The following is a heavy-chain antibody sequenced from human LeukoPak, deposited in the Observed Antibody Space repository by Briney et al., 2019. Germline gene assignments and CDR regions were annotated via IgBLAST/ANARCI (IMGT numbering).Heavy chain of an antibody. Sequence: ASVKVSCKASGYTFTGYYMHWVRQAPGQGLEWMGRINPNSGGTNYAQKFQGWVTRTRDTSISTAYMELSRLRSDDTAVYYCAREAAGPEGFDYWGQGTLVTVSS. CDR2: INPNSGGT. CDR1: GYTFTGYY. CDR3: AREAAGPEGFDY. D-gene: IGHD6-13*01. V-gene: IGHV1-2*04. J-gene: IGHJ4*02.